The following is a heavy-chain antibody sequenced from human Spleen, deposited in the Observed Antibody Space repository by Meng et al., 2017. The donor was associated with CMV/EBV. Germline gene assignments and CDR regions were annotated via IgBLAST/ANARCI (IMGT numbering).Heavy chain of an antibody. CDR3: ARVIPRNIAARWYFDY. CDR1: GYTFPTYG. CDR2: ISAYNGDT. V-gene: IGHV1-18*01. J-gene: IGHJ4*02. D-gene: IGHD6-6*01. Sequence: ASVKVSCKASGYTFPTYGITWVRQAPGQGLEWMGWISAYNGDTNYAQKLQGRVTMTRDTSTSTAYMELRSLRSDDTAVYYCARVIPRNIAARWYFDYWGQGTLVTVSS.